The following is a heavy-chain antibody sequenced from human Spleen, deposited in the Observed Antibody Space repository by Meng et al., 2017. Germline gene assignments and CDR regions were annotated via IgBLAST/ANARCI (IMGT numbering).Heavy chain of an antibody. CDR1: GYTFTSYA. Sequence: SVTVSCQASGYTFTSYAMHWLRQAPGQRLEWMGWINAGNGNTKYSQKSQGRVTITRDTSASTAYMGLSSLRYEDTAVYYCARSIVATPYAFDIWGQGTLVTVSS. CDR2: INAGNGNT. J-gene: IGHJ3*02. V-gene: IGHV1-3*01. CDR3: ARSIVATPYAFDI. D-gene: IGHD5-12*01.